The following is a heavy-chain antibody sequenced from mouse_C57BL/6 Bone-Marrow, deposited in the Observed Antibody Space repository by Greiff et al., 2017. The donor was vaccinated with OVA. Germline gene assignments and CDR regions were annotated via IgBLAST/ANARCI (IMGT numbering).Heavy chain of an antibody. D-gene: IGHD2-1*01. CDR3: ARPYLLWSWFAY. V-gene: IGHV5-17*01. CDR2: ISSGSSTI. J-gene: IGHJ3*01. Sequence: EVKVVESGGGLVKPGGSLKLSCAASGFTFSDYGMHWVRQAPEKGLEWVAYISSGSSTIYYADTVKGRFTISRDNAKNTLFLQMTSLRSEDTAMYYCARPYLLWSWFAYWGQGTLVTVSA. CDR1: GFTFSDYG.